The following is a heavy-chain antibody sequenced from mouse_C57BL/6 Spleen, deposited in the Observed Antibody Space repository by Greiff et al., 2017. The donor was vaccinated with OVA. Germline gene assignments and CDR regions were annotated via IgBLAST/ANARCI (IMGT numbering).Heavy chain of an antibody. CDR1: GYTFTDYE. J-gene: IGHJ1*03. V-gene: IGHV1-15*01. Sequence: QVQLKESGAELVRPGASVTLSCKASGYTFTDYEMHWVKQTPVHGLEWIGAIDPETGGTAYNQKFKGKAILTADKSSSTAYMELRSLTSEDSAVYYCTRDSYWYFDVWGTGTTVTVSS. CDR3: TRDSYWYFDV. CDR2: IDPETGGT.